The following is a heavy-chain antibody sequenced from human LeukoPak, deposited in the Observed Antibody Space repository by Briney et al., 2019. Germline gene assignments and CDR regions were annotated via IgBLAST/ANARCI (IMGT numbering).Heavy chain of an antibody. CDR3: ARTQDYYDGRGYYYMDV. CDR1: GYTFTSYG. Sequence: ASVKVSCKASGYTFTSYGMSWVRQAPGQGLEWMGWISTYNGNTNYAQKFQGRVTMTTDTSTSTAYMELRSLRSDDTAVYYCARTQDYYDGRGYYYMDVWGKGTTVTVSS. CDR2: ISTYNGNT. J-gene: IGHJ6*03. V-gene: IGHV1-18*04. D-gene: IGHD3-22*01.